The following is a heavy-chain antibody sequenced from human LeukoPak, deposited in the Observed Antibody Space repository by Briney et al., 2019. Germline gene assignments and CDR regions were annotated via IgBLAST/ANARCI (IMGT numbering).Heavy chain of an antibody. CDR2: ISGSGGST. Sequence: GGTLRLSCAASGFTFSSYGMSWVRQAPGKGLEWVSAISGSGGSTYYADSVKGRFTISRDNSKNTLYLQMNSLRAEDTAVYYCVRDGIASSMTAFDYWGQGTLVTVSS. CDR3: VRDGIASSMTAFDY. D-gene: IGHD2-21*02. J-gene: IGHJ4*02. CDR1: GFTFSSYG. V-gene: IGHV3-23*01.